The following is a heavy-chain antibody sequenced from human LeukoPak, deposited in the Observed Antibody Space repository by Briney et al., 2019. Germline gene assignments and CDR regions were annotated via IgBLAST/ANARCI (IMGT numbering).Heavy chain of an antibody. V-gene: IGHV3-74*01. Sequence: PGGSLRLSCAASGFTFGNSWVHWVRQAPGKGLVWVSLFNADGSTAPYADSVKGRFTISRDNARNTLSLQMNSLTIEDTAVYYCVVVVEPPDSDGFDVWGQGTMITVSS. CDR3: VVVVEPPDSDGFDV. D-gene: IGHD1-14*01. CDR1: GFTFGNSW. J-gene: IGHJ3*01. CDR2: FNADGSTA.